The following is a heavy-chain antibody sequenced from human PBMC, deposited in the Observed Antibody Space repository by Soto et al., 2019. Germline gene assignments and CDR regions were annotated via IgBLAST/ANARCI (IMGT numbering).Heavy chain of an antibody. CDR2: ISAYNGNT. CDR3: SRADVLLLFGELRYSFDY. CDR1: GYTFTSYV. J-gene: IGHJ4*02. V-gene: IGHV1-18*04. D-gene: IGHD3-10*01. Sequence: QVQLVQSGAEVKKPGASVKVSCKASGYTFTSYVISWVRQAPGQGLEWMGWISAYNGNTNYAQKLQGRGTMTTDTTTRTAYMELRSLRSDDTAVYYCSRADVLLLFGELRYSFDYWGQGTLVTVSS.